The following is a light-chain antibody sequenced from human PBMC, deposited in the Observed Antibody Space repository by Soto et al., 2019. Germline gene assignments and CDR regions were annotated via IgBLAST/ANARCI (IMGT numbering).Light chain of an antibody. CDR3: QQYNNWPPIT. CDR2: GAS. CDR1: QSVSSK. V-gene: IGKV3-15*01. Sequence: EIVVTQSPATLSVSPGERATLSCRASQSVSSKLAWYQQKPGQAPRLLIYGASTRATGIPARFSGSGSGTEFTLTISSLKSEDFAVYYCQQYNNWPPITFGQGTRLEIK. J-gene: IGKJ5*01.